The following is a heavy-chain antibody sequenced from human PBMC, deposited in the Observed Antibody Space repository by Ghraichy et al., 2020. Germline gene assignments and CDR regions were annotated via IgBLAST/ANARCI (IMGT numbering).Heavy chain of an antibody. D-gene: IGHD5/OR15-5a*01. CDR1: GFTVSNNY. Sequence: GGSLRLSCAASGFTVSNNYMSWVRQAPGMGLEWVSIIYSGGSTYYADPVKGRFAISRDNSKNTLSLQINSLRAEDTAVYYCARGQRLSAFDIWGQGTMVTVSS. J-gene: IGHJ3*02. CDR3: ARGQRLSAFDI. CDR2: IYSGGST. V-gene: IGHV3-66*01.